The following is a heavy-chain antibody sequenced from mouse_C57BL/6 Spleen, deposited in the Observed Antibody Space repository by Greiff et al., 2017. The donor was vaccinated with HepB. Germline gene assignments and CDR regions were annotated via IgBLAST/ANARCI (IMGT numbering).Heavy chain of an antibody. D-gene: IGHD3-2*02. CDR2: INPNNGGT. CDR1: GYTFTDYN. CDR3: ASTAQARDYAMDY. J-gene: IGHJ4*01. Sequence: VQLKESGPELVKPGASVKIPCKASGYTFTDYNMDWVKQSHGKSLEWIGDINPNNGGTIYNQKFKGKATLTVDKSSSTAYMELRSLTSEDTAVYYCASTAQARDYAMDYWGQGTSVTVSS. V-gene: IGHV1-18*01.